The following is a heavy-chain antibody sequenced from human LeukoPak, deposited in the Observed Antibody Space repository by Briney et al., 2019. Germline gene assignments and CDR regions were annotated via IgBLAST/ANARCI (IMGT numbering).Heavy chain of an antibody. J-gene: IGHJ4*02. V-gene: IGHV1-24*01. Sequence: GASVKVSCKVSGYTLTELSMHWVRQAPGKGLEWMGGFDPEDGETIYAQKFQGRVTMTEDTSTDTAYMELSSLRSEDTAVYYCATGYYDSSGYYRPGGYWGQGTLVTVSS. CDR2: FDPEDGET. CDR1: GYTLTELS. CDR3: ATGYYDSSGYYRPGGY. D-gene: IGHD3-22*01.